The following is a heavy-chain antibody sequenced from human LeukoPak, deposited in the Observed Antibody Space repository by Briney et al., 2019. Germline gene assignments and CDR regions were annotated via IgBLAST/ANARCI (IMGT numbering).Heavy chain of an antibody. CDR1: GFTFSSYG. Sequence: GGSLRLSCAASGFTFSSYGMHWVRQAPGKGLEWVAVISYDGSNKYYADSVKGRFTISRDNSKNTLYLQMNSLRAEDTAVYYCARAANWHDDDWFDPWGQGTLVTVSS. V-gene: IGHV3-30*03. CDR2: ISYDGSNK. D-gene: IGHD1-1*01. J-gene: IGHJ5*02. CDR3: ARAANWHDDDWFDP.